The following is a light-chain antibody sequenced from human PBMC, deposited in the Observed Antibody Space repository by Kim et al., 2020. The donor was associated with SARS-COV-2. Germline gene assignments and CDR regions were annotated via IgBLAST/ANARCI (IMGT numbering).Light chain of an antibody. J-gene: IGLJ2*01. CDR1: SEYKTYA. CDR2: VDSDGSH. CDR3: LTWGPGIRV. Sequence: QLVLTQSPSASASLGTSVKLTCTLSSEYKTYAIAWHQQLPEKGPRYLMNVDSDGSHTRGDGIPDRFSDSSSGAERYLTISSLQPEDEADYYCLTWGPGIRVFCVGTQLTVL. V-gene: IGLV4-69*01.